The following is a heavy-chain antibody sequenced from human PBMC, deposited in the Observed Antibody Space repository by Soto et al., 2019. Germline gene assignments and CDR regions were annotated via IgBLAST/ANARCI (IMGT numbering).Heavy chain of an antibody. V-gene: IGHV3-33*01. CDR1: GFTFSSYG. J-gene: IGHJ5*02. CDR2: IWYDGSNK. CDR3: ARGALSETWFDP. D-gene: IGHD3-3*01. Sequence: QVQLVESGGGVVQPGRSLRLSCVASGFTFSSYGMHWVRQAPGKGLEWVAVIWYDGSNKYYADSVKGRFTISRDNSKNTLYLQMNSLRAEDTAVYYCARGALSETWFDPWGQGTLVTVSS.